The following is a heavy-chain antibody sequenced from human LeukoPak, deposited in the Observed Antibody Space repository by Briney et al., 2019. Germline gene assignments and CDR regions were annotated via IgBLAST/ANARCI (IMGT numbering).Heavy chain of an antibody. D-gene: IGHD4-23*01. V-gene: IGHV4-39*07. J-gene: IGHJ5*02. Sequence: RPSETLSLTCAVSSASISGSGYYLGWIRQPPGKGLEWIGNIYYTGSTYYNASLQSRVTILVDTSKNQFSLKLSSVTAADTAVYYCARKTTVVRAWGQGTLVTVSS. CDR3: ARKTTVVRA. CDR2: IYYTGST. CDR1: SASISGSGYY.